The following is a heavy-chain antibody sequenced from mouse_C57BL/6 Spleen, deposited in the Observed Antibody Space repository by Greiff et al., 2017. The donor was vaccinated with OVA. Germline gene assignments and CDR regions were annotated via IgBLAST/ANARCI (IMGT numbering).Heavy chain of an antibody. CDR2: INPSSGGT. D-gene: IGHD1-3*01. J-gene: IGHJ2*01. CDR1: GYSFTGYY. Sequence: VQLQQSGPELVKPGASVKISCKASGYSFTGYYMNWVKQSPEKGLEWIGEINPSSGGTTYNPKFKGKATLTVDKSSSTAYLQLSSLTSEDSAVYYCARVDNPFDDWGQGTTLTVSS. CDR3: ARVDNPFDD. V-gene: IGHV1-42*01.